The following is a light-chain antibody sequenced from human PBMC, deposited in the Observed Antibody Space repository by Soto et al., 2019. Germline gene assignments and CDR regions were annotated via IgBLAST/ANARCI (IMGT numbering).Light chain of an antibody. J-gene: IGKJ4*01. CDR3: QQYDSSPLT. CDR2: GAS. CDR1: QSVSSNY. Sequence: EIVLTQSPGTLSLSPGERATLSCRASQSVSSNYLAWYQQKPGQAPRLLIYGASSRATGIPEKFSGSGSGTDFTLPISRLGREDVAVYYCQQYDSSPLTFGGGSKVESK. V-gene: IGKV3-20*01.